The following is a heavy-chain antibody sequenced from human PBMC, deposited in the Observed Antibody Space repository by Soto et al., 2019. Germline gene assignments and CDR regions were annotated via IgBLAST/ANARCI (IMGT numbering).Heavy chain of an antibody. CDR3: AGVILLERPSVSAFHLHS. Sequence: GKGLEWIAYLSASGYTENYSDSVKGRFTISRDNARNSLFLQMSSLRAEDTAVYYCAGVILLERPSVSAFHLHSW. CDR2: LSASGYTE. V-gene: IGHV3-48*03. D-gene: IGHD2-21*02. J-gene: IGHJ5*01.